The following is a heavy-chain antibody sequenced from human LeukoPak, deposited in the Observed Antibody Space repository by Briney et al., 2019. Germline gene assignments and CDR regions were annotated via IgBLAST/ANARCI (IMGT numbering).Heavy chain of an antibody. CDR2: ISSSGSTI. J-gene: IGHJ3*02. Sequence: XXXIRXAPGKXLEWVSYISSSGSTIYYADSVKGRFTISRDNAKNSLYLQMNSLRAEDTAVYYCARVTMARGAFDIWGQGTMVTVSS. V-gene: IGHV3-11*01. D-gene: IGHD3-10*01. CDR3: ARVTMARGAFDI.